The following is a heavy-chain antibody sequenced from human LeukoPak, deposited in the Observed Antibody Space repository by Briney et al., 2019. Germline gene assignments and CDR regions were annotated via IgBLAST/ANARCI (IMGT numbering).Heavy chain of an antibody. J-gene: IGHJ4*02. CDR1: GFTFSSYA. D-gene: IGHD5-12*01. Sequence: GGPLRLSCAASGFTFSSYAMSWVRQAPGEGLEWVSAIGGSGDSTFYADSVKGRFTISRDNSKNTLYLQMNSLRAEDTAVYYCAKRGPKVTTRSFDYWGQGTLVTVSS. CDR2: IGGSGDST. CDR3: AKRGPKVTTRSFDY. V-gene: IGHV3-23*01.